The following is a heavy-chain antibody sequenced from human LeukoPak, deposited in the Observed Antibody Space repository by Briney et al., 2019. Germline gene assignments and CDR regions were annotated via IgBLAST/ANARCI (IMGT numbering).Heavy chain of an antibody. Sequence: GESLKISCKGSGYSFTSYWIGWVRQMPGKGLEWMGIINPGDPDTRYSPSFQGQVTMSADKSISTAYLQWSSLKASDTGIYYCARQGGPKVSNDCWGQGTLVAVSS. CDR3: ARQGGPKVSNDC. CDR1: GYSFTSYW. J-gene: IGHJ4*02. D-gene: IGHD2-8*01. CDR2: INPGDPDT. V-gene: IGHV5-51*01.